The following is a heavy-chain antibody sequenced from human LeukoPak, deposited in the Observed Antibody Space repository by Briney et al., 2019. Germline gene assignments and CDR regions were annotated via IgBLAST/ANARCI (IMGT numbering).Heavy chain of an antibody. J-gene: IGHJ4*02. CDR3: VRVDYYDSSGYYY. Sequence: ASVKVSCKASGYTFTGNYMHWVRQAPGQGLEWMGRINPNSGGTNYAQKFQGRVTMTRDTSISTAYMELSRLRSDDTAVYYCVRVDYYDSSGYYYWGQGTLVTVSS. CDR2: INPNSGGT. V-gene: IGHV1-2*06. D-gene: IGHD3-22*01. CDR1: GYTFTGNY.